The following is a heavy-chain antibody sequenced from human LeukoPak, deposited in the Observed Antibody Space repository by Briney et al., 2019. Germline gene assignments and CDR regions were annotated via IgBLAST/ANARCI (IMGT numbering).Heavy chain of an antibody. D-gene: IGHD2-15*01. CDR1: ALTFSSSA. J-gene: IGHJ4*02. CDR3: AKQLGYCGPGTCYFDY. V-gene: IGHV3-23*01. Sequence: GGSLRLSCAASALTFSSSAMSWVRQAPGKGLEWVSAISGTGGSTHYADSVKGRFTISRDNSKNTLYLQMNSLRAEDTAVYYCAKQLGYCGPGTCYFDYWGQGTLVTVSS. CDR2: ISGTGGST.